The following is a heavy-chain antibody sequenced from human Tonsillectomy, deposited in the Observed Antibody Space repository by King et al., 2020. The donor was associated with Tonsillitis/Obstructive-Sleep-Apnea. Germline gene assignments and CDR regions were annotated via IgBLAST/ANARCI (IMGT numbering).Heavy chain of an antibody. CDR3: ARVSRGTIIVVVTPPDY. CDR2: INPSGGST. V-gene: IGHV1-46*01. D-gene: IGHD3-22*01. CDR1: GYTFTSYD. Sequence: QVQLVESGAEVKKPGASVKVSCKASGYTFTSYDMHWVRQAPGQGLEWMGRINPSGGSTSYAQKFQGRVTMTRDTSTSTVYMELSRLRSEDTALYYCARVSRGTIIVVVTPPDYWGHGTLVTVSS. J-gene: IGHJ4*01.